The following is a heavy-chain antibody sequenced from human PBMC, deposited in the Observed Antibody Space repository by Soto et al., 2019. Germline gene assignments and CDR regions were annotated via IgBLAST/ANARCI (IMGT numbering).Heavy chain of an antibody. Sequence: GGSLRLSCAASGFTFSSYAMHWVRQAPGKGLEWVAVISYDGSNKYYADSVKGRFTISRDNSKNTLYLQMNSLRAEDTAVYYCARDYSTVYIEYYYGMDVWGQGTTLTVSS. CDR2: ISYDGSNK. CDR1: GFTFSSYA. D-gene: IGHD4-4*01. V-gene: IGHV3-30-3*01. J-gene: IGHJ6*02. CDR3: ARDYSTVYIEYYYGMDV.